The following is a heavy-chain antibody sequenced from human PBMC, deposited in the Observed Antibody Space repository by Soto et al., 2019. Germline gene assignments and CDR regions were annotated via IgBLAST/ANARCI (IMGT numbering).Heavy chain of an antibody. Sequence: EVQLVETGGGFVQPGGSLRLSCVASGFTVSSHYMTWVRQTPGKGLEWVSIIYASDSTFYADSVKGRFTISRDNSKNTVYLQLNSLRAEDKAVYYCATPVNRLIAFDLRGQGTMVTVSS. J-gene: IGHJ3*01. V-gene: IGHV3-53*02. D-gene: IGHD4-17*01. CDR3: ATPVNRLIAFDL. CDR1: GFTVSSHY. CDR2: IYASDST.